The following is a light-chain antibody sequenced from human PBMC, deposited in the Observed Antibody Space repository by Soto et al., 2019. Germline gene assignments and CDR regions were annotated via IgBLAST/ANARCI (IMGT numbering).Light chain of an antibody. J-gene: IGLJ2*01. CDR2: AVT. V-gene: IGLV2-14*03. CDR1: SSDVGAYNY. Sequence: QSALTQPASVSGSPGQSITISCTGTSSDVGAYNYVSWYQHHPGKAPKLIVYAVTERPSGVSNRFSGSKSGNTASLTISGLQPEDEADFYCSSYTTSNILVFGAGTKLTVL. CDR3: SSYTTSNILV.